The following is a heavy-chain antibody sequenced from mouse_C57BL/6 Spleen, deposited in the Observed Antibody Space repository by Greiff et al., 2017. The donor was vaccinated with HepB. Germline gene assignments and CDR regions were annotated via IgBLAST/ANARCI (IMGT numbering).Heavy chain of an antibody. D-gene: IGHD1-1*01. Sequence: VQLQQPGAELVRPGSSVKLSCKASGYTFTSYWMHWVKQRPIQGLEWIGNIDPSDSETHYNQKFKDKATLTVDKSSSTAYMQLRSLTSEDSAVYYCAREDTTVVASFDYWGHGTTLTVSS. V-gene: IGHV1-52*01. CDR2: IDPSDSET. CDR1: GYTFTSYW. J-gene: IGHJ2*01. CDR3: AREDTTVVASFDY.